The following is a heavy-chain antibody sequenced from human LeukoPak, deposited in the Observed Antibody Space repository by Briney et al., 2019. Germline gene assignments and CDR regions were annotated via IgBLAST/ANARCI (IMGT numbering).Heavy chain of an antibody. CDR3: ARVYSSSWYSGY. V-gene: IGHV3-21*01. D-gene: IGHD6-13*01. Sequence: GGSLRLSCAASGFSFNSYSMNWVRQAPGKGLEWVSSITSSSIYIYYADSVKGRFTISRDNAKNSLYLQMNSLRAEDTAVYYCARVYSSSWYSGYWGQGTLVTVSS. J-gene: IGHJ4*02. CDR2: ITSSSIYI. CDR1: GFSFNSYS.